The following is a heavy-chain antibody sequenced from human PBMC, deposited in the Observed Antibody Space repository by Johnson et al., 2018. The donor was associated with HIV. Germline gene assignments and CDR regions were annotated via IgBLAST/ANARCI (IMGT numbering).Heavy chain of an antibody. Sequence: VQLVESGGGVVQPGRSLRLSCAASGFTFSNYWMNWVRQAPGKGLEWVGRIRNKPSSYSTEYAASVKGRFTISRDDSKSVAYLQMNRLKTEDTAVYYCTRGGITIFGVVDALDIWGQGTMVTVSS. V-gene: IGHV3-72*01. J-gene: IGHJ3*02. CDR2: IRNKPSSYST. CDR1: GFTFSNYW. CDR3: TRGGITIFGVVDALDI. D-gene: IGHD3-3*01.